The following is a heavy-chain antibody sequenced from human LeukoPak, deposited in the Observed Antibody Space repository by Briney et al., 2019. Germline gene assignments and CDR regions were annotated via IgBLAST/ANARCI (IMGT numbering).Heavy chain of an antibody. V-gene: IGHV3-53*01. D-gene: IGHD3-9*01. CDR3: ARDGELRYFDWLQKGPKKDFDY. CDR2: IYSGGST. CDR1: GFTVSSNY. Sequence: GGSLRLSCAASGFTVSSNYMSWVRQAPGKGLEWVSVIYSGGSTYYADSVKGRFTISRDNAKNSLYLQMNSLRAEDTAVYYCARDGELRYFDWLQKGPKKDFDYWGQGTLVTVSS. J-gene: IGHJ4*02.